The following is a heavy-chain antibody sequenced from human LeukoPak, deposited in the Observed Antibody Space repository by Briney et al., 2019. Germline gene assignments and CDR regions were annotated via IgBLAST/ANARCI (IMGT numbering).Heavy chain of an antibody. CDR2: IKISGYA. Sequence: GGSLRLSCAASGFTFSQYWMSWVRQAPGKGLEWVSSIKISGYADYADSVKGRFTISRDNSKNTLYLQMNSLRVEDTAVYYCTKVRPPPGSGWYGGDDSWGQGTLVTVSS. D-gene: IGHD6-19*01. J-gene: IGHJ4*02. V-gene: IGHV3-23*05. CDR3: TKVRPPPGSGWYGGDDS. CDR1: GFTFSQYW.